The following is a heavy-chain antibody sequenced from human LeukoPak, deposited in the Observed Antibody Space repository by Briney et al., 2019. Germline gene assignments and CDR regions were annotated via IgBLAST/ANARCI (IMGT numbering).Heavy chain of an antibody. J-gene: IGHJ2*01. CDR1: GYTFTAHY. CDR2: IDPNSGGT. V-gene: IGHV1-2*02. CDR3: ARGRGTTMVRGVITNYFDL. D-gene: IGHD3-10*01. Sequence: ASVTVSFMASGYTFTAHYIHWVRQAPGQGLEWMGWIDPNSGGTNYAQKFLGSVTMTGDTSINTAFIELSRLRSDDTAIYYCARGRGTTMVRGVITNYFDLWGRGSLVTVSS.